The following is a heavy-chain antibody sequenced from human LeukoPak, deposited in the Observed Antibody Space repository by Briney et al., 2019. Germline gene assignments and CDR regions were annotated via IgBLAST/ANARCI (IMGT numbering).Heavy chain of an antibody. V-gene: IGHV1-69*05. J-gene: IGHJ4*02. CDR3: ARDRRGGYYYDSSGDFDY. D-gene: IGHD3-22*01. CDR2: IIPIFGTA. CDR1: GGTFSSYA. Sequence: SVKVSSKASGGTFSSYAISWVRQAPGQGLEWMGGIIPIFGTANYAQKFQGRVTITTDESTSTAYMELSSLRSEDTAVYYCARDRRGGYYYDSSGDFDYWGQGTLVTVSS.